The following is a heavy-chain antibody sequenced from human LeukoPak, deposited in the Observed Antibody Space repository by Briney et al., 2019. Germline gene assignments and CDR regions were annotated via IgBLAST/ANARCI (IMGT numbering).Heavy chain of an antibody. CDR2: IIPIFGTA. CDR3: ARSSPYGDYLFDY. V-gene: IGHV1-69*05. CDR1: GGTFSSYA. J-gene: IGHJ4*02. Sequence: SVKVSCKASGGTFSSYAISWVRQAPGQGLEWMGRIIPIFGTANYAQKFQRRVTITTDESTSTAYMELSSLRSEDTAVYYCARSSPYGDYLFDYWGQGTLVTVSS. D-gene: IGHD4-17*01.